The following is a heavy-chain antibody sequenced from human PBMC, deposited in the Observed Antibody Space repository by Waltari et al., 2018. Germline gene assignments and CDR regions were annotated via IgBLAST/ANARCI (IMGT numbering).Heavy chain of an antibody. V-gene: IGHV3-33*01. CDR3: ARDLAGSFDY. J-gene: IGHJ4*02. CDR1: GFTFSSYG. CDR2: IWYDGGNQ. Sequence: QVQLVESGGGVVQPGRSLRLSCAASGFTFSSYGMHWVRQAPGKGLEWVAVIWYDGGNQYYADSVKGRFTISRDNSKNTLYLQMNSLGAEDTAVYYCARDLAGSFDYWGQGTLVTVSS.